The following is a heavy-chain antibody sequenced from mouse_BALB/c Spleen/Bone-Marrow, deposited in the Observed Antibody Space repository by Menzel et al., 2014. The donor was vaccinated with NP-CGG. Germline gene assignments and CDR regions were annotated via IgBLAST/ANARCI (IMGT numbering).Heavy chain of an antibody. CDR3: CRPNYPDYTSVMGFNL. D-gene: IGHD2-4*01. Sequence: LEESGGRLVTPGTPLTLTCSVSGFSLRRYSIIWVRQAPGKGPEWSGIINSYGGTYYASWAKGRFTISKTSTTVDLKITSPTSEDTATYFCCRPNYPDYTSVMGFNLWGQGTLVTVS. CDR1: GFSLRRYS. J-gene: IGHJ3*02. V-gene: IGHV5-6-5*01. CDR2: INSYGGT.